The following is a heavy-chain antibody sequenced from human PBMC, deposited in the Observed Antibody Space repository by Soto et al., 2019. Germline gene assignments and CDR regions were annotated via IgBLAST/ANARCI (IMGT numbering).Heavy chain of an antibody. D-gene: IGHD6-19*01. CDR3: ARSVAVPGAHSEY. CDR2: VYYTGST. CDR1: VGSISCSY. Sequence: PSETLSLTCTVSVGSISCSYWVWIRQSPGEGQEWLGNVYYTGSTHSSPSLRSRVSISVDRSKNEFSLRLSSVTAAHTAAYFCARSVAVPGAHSEYWCRGTQGAVSS. J-gene: IGHJ4*02. V-gene: IGHV4-59*01.